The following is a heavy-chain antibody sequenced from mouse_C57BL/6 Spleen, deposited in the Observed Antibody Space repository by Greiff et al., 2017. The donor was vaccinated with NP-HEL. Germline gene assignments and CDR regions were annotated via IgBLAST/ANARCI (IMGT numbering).Heavy chain of an antibody. Sequence: QVQLKQSGAELVRPGASVKLSCKASGYTFTDYYINWVKQRPGQGLEWIARIYPGSGNTYYNEKFKGKATLTAEKSSSTAYMQLSSLTSEDSAVYFCARTPLGGGYFDYWGQGTTLTVSS. V-gene: IGHV1-76*01. J-gene: IGHJ2*01. CDR1: GYTFTDYY. CDR3: ARTPLGGGYFDY. D-gene: IGHD4-1*01. CDR2: IYPGSGNT.